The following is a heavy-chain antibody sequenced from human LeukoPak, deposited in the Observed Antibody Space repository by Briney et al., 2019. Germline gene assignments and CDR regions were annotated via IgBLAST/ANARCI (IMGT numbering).Heavy chain of an antibody. V-gene: IGHV1-46*01. J-gene: IGHJ4*02. CDR2: INPSGGTT. CDR3: ARDIIAAAGDVYFDY. D-gene: IGHD6-13*01. Sequence: GASVKVSCKASGYTFTSFYIHWVCQAPGQGLEWMAIINPSGGTTRYAQKFQGRDTMTRDESTSTAYMELSSLRSEDTAVYYCARDIIAAAGDVYFDYWGQGTLVTVSS. CDR1: GYTFTSFY.